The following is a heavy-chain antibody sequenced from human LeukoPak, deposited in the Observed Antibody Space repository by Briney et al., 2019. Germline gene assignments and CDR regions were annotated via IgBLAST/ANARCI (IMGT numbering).Heavy chain of an antibody. CDR1: GGSINSYY. Sequence: ASETLSLSCTVSGGSINSYYWSWIRQPPGKGLEWIGYIHYSGSPNYNPSLKSRVTMSVDTSKNQFSLKLSSVTAADTAVYYCARHSVTYYDFDYWGQGTLVTVSS. J-gene: IGHJ4*02. CDR2: IHYSGSP. V-gene: IGHV4-59*08. D-gene: IGHD1-26*01. CDR3: ARHSVTYYDFDY.